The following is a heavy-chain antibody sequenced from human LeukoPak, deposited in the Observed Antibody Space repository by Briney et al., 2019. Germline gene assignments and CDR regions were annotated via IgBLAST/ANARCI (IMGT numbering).Heavy chain of an antibody. V-gene: IGHV3-30*04. CDR2: ISYDGSNK. J-gene: IGHJ3*02. D-gene: IGHD5-12*01. Sequence: PGRSLRLSCAASGFTFSSYAMHWVRQAPGKGLEWVAVISYDGSNKYYADSVKGRFTISRDNSKNTLYLQMNSLRAEDTAVYYCARQAIGYSGYDSFDAFDIWGQGTMVTVSS. CDR3: ARQAIGYSGYDSFDAFDI. CDR1: GFTFSSYA.